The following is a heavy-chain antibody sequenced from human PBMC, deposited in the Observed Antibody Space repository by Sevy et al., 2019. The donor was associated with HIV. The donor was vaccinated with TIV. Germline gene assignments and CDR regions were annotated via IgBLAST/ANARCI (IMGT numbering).Heavy chain of an antibody. D-gene: IGHD2-2*01. V-gene: IGHV1-69*13. J-gene: IGHJ3*02. Sequence: ASVKVSCKASGGTFSSYAISWVRQAPGQGLEWMGGIIPIFGTANYAQKFQGRVTITADESTGTAYMELGSQRSEDTAVYYCAGGVRKYCSSTSCLGNAFDIWGQGTMVTVSS. CDR2: IIPIFGTA. CDR1: GGTFSSYA. CDR3: AGGVRKYCSSTSCLGNAFDI.